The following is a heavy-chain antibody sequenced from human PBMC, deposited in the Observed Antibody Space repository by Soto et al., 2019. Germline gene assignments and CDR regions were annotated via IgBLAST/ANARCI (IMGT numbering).Heavy chain of an antibody. CDR3: ARYGYSSGWYLGTGMDV. D-gene: IGHD6-19*01. J-gene: IGHJ6*02. Sequence: QVQLEQSGAEVKKPGASLKVSCQASGYSFSDYGIAWVRQAPGQGLAWVGWISTYNGNTNYAQKLQGRVTMTTDTSANTAYMELRSLRSDDTAMYYCARYGYSSGWYLGTGMDVWGQGTPVTVSS. CDR1: GYSFSDYG. V-gene: IGHV1-18*04. CDR2: ISTYNGNT.